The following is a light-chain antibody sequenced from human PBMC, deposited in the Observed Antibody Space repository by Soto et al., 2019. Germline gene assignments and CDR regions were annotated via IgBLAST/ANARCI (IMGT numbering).Light chain of an antibody. Sequence: QSALTQPASVSGSPGQSITISCTGTSSDVGGYNYVSWYQQHPGKAPKLMIYEVSNRPSGVSNRFSGSKSGNTASLTISGLQAEDEADYYCSSYTSSSTFYVFGTGTKLT. J-gene: IGLJ1*01. CDR2: EVS. CDR1: SSDVGGYNY. CDR3: SSYTSSSTFYV. V-gene: IGLV2-14*01.